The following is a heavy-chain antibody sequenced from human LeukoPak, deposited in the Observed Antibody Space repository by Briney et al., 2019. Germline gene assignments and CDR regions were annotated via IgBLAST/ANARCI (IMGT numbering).Heavy chain of an antibody. J-gene: IGHJ4*02. CDR2: IYTSGST. D-gene: IGHD2-2*01. CDR3: ARDAGYCSSTSCYPY. CDR1: GGSISSYY. V-gene: IGHV4-4*07. Sequence: PSETLSLTCTVSGGSISSYYWSWIRRPAGKGLEWIGRIYTSGSTNYNPSLKSRVTMSVDTSKNQFSLKLSSVTAADTAVYYCARDAGYCSSTSCYPYWGQGTLVTVSS.